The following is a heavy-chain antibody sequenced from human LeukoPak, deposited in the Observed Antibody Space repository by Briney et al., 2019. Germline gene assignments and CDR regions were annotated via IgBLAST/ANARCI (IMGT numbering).Heavy chain of an antibody. D-gene: IGHD3-22*01. CDR3: ARESHSSGYLNAFDI. CDR1: GGSLSSHY. J-gene: IGHJ3*02. V-gene: IGHV4-59*11. CDR2: IYYSGST. Sequence: SEALSLTCTVSGGSLSSHYWSRIRQPPGKGLEWIGYIYYSGSTNYNPSLKSRVTISVDTSKNQFSLKLSSVTAADTAVYYCARESHSSGYLNAFDIWSQGTMVTVSS.